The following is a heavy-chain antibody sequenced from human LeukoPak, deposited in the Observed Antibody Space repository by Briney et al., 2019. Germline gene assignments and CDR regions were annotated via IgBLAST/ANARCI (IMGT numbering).Heavy chain of an antibody. CDR3: ARREYSSNY. CDR1: GGSFSGYY. Sequence: PSETLSLTCAVYGGSFSGYYWSWIRQPPGKGLEWIGEINHSGSTNYNPSLKSRVTISVDTSKNQFSLKLSSVTAADTAVYYCARREYSSNYWGQGTLVTVSS. V-gene: IGHV4-34*01. J-gene: IGHJ4*02. D-gene: IGHD2/OR15-2a*01. CDR2: INHSGST.